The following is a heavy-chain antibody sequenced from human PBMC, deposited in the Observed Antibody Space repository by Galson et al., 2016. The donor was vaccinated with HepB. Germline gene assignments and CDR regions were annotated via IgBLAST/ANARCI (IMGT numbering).Heavy chain of an antibody. Sequence: SETLSLTCAVHGGSFSDYYWSWTRQPPGQGLEWIGEINHSGSTNYNPSLTSRVTISVDTSKRQLSLNLKSLTAADTAVYYCARRTLWLEADYWGQGTLVTVSS. CDR1: GGSFSDYY. J-gene: IGHJ4*02. CDR2: INHSGST. V-gene: IGHV4-34*01. D-gene: IGHD6-19*01. CDR3: ARRTLWLEADY.